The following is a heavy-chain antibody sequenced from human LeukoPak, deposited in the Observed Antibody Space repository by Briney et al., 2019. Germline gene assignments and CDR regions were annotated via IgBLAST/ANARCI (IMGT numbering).Heavy chain of an antibody. D-gene: IGHD3-10*01. CDR2: LYYSGSN. CDR1: GGSISSFY. J-gene: IGHJ4*02. CDR3: ARFRGSAKGDY. Sequence: SETLSLTCTVSGGSISSFYWSWIRQPPGKGLEWIGYLYYSGSNNYNPSLKSRVTISVDMSKNQFSLKLSSVTAADTAVYYCARFRGSAKGDYWGQGTLVTVSS. V-gene: IGHV4-59*01.